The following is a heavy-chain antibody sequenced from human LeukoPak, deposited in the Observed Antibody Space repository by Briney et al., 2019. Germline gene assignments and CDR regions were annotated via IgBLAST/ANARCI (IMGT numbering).Heavy chain of an antibody. CDR3: AKDHPMYSSSSD. Sequence: GGSLRLSCAASGFTFSSYSMNWVRQAPGKGLEWVSAISGSGGSTYYADSVKGRFTISRDNSKNTLYLQMNSLRAEDTAVYYCAKDHPMYSSSSDWGQGTLVTVSS. V-gene: IGHV3-23*01. CDR1: GFTFSSYS. J-gene: IGHJ4*02. CDR2: ISGSGGST. D-gene: IGHD6-13*01.